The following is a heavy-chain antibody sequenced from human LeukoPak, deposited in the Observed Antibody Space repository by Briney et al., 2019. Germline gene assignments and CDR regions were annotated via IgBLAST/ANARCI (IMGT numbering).Heavy chain of an antibody. Sequence: GRSLRLSCAASGFTFSSYGMHWVRQAPGKGLEWVAVISYDGSNKYYADSVKGRFTISRDNSKNTLYLQMNSLRAEDTAVYYCARDILTGYGEFDYWGQGTLVTVSS. CDR2: ISYDGSNK. J-gene: IGHJ4*02. D-gene: IGHD3-9*01. CDR3: ARDILTGYGEFDY. V-gene: IGHV3-30*03. CDR1: GFTFSSYG.